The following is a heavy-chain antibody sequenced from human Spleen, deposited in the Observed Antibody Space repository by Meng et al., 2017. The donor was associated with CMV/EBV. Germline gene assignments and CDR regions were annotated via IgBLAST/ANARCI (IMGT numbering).Heavy chain of an antibody. J-gene: IGHJ6*02. V-gene: IGHV3-23*01. Sequence: GGSLRLSCAAFGFIFSDYAMSWVRQAPGKGLELVSVISGSGGSTYYADSVKARFTISRDNSKHTLYLQMNSLRAEDTAIYYCAKAWESYYYYGLEVWGQGTTVTVSS. CDR2: ISGSGGST. CDR3: AKAWESYYYYGLEV. CDR1: GFIFSDYA. D-gene: IGHD1-26*01.